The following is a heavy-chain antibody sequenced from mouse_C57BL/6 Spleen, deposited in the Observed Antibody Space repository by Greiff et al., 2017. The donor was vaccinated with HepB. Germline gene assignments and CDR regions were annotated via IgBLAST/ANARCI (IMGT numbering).Heavy chain of an antibody. CDR3: TTPTTTVVEDYAMDY. Sequence: EVQRVESGAELMRPGASVKLSCTASGFNIKDDYMHWVKQRPEQGLEWIGWIDPENGDTEYASKFQGKATITADTSSNTAYLQLSSLTSEDTAVYYCTTPTTTVVEDYAMDYWGQGTSVTVSS. V-gene: IGHV14-4*01. D-gene: IGHD1-1*01. CDR2: IDPENGDT. J-gene: IGHJ4*01. CDR1: GFNIKDDY.